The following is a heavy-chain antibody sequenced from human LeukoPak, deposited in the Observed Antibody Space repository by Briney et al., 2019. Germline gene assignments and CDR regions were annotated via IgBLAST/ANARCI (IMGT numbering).Heavy chain of an antibody. CDR2: IYYSGST. Sequence: SETLSLTCTVSGDSMSSYYWGWIRQPPGKGLEWIGDIYYSGSTNYNPSLKSRVIILADTSKNQFSLRLSSVTAADTAVYYCARARGITGNPGWFDPWGQGTLVTVSS. V-gene: IGHV4-59*01. D-gene: IGHD1-20*01. CDR3: ARARGITGNPGWFDP. J-gene: IGHJ5*02. CDR1: GDSMSSYY.